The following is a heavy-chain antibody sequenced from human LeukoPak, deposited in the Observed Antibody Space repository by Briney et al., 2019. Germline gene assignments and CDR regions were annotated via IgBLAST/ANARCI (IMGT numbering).Heavy chain of an antibody. CDR2: ISSDSSYI. CDR3: AGPQPAGIDY. J-gene: IGHJ4*02. Sequence: GGSLRLSCAASGFTFSSYGMHWVRQAPGKGLEWVSSISSDSSYIYYADSVKGRFTISRDNAKNSLYLQMNSLRAEDTAVYYCAGPQPAGIDYWGQGTLVTVSS. D-gene: IGHD6-19*01. CDR1: GFTFSSYG. V-gene: IGHV3-21*01.